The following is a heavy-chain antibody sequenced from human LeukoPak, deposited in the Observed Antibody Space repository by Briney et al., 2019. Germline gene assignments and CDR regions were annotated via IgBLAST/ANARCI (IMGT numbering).Heavy chain of an antibody. Sequence: GGSLRLSCTASGFTFGDYAMSWVRQAPGKGLEWVGFIRSKAYGGTTEYAASVKGRFTISRDDSKSIAYLQMNSLKTEDTAVYYCTRAGYQLLFGYYYYYMDVWGKGTTVTVSS. D-gene: IGHD2-2*01. J-gene: IGHJ6*03. CDR1: GFTFGDYA. V-gene: IGHV3-49*04. CDR3: TRAGYQLLFGYYYYYMDV. CDR2: IRSKAYGGTT.